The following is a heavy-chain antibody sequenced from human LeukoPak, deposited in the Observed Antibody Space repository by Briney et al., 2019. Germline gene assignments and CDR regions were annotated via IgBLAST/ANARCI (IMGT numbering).Heavy chain of an antibody. CDR3: ANALIAARGWFDP. CDR1: GGTFSSYA. D-gene: IGHD6-6*01. CDR2: IIPILGTT. Sequence: SVKVSCKASGGTFSSYAISWVRQAPGQRLEWMGGIIPILGTTNYAQKFKGRVTISADESTSTAYMDLSSLTSEDTAVYYCANALIAARGWFDPWGQGTLVTVSS. J-gene: IGHJ5*02. V-gene: IGHV1-69*13.